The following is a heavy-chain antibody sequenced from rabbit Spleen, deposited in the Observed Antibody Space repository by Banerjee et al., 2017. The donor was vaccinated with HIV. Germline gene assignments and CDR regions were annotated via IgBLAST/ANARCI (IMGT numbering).Heavy chain of an antibody. D-gene: IGHD2-1*01. Sequence: QSLEESGGDLVQPGASLTLTCAASGFSFNAGYYMCWVRQAPGKGLEWISCIAGSSSGFAYSATWATGRFTCSKTSSTTVTLQMTSLTAADTATYFCARGSAAMTMMITGFYLNLWGPGTLVTVS. V-gene: IGHV1S40*01. CDR1: GFSFNAGYY. CDR3: ARGSAAMTMMITGFYLNL. CDR2: IAGSSSGFA. J-gene: IGHJ4*01.